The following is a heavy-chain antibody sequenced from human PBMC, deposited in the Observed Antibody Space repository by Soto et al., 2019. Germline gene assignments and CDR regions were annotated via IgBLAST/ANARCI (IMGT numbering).Heavy chain of an antibody. CDR3: ARDYSSGWPGYYYYGMDV. J-gene: IGHJ6*02. CDR1: GYTFTSYG. V-gene: IGHV1-18*04. D-gene: IGHD6-19*01. Sequence: QVQLVQSGAEVKKPGASVKVSCKASGYTFTSYGIIWVRQAPGQGLEWMGWISAYNGNTNYAQKLQGRVTMTTDTSTSTAYMELRSLRSDDTAVYYCARDYSSGWPGYYYYGMDVWGQGTTVTVSS. CDR2: ISAYNGNT.